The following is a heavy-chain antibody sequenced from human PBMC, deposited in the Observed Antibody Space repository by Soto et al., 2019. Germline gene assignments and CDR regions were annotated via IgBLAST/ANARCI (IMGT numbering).Heavy chain of an antibody. CDR3: ARVGYSSSWIDAFDI. CDR2: INAGNGNT. V-gene: IGHV1-3*01. CDR1: GYTFTSYA. Sequence: ASVKVACKASGYTFTSYAMHWVRQAPGQRLEWMGWINAGNGNTKYSQKFQGRVTITRDTSASTAYMELSSLRSEDTAVYYCARVGYSSSWIDAFDIWGKGTMVTVSS. D-gene: IGHD6-13*01. J-gene: IGHJ3*02.